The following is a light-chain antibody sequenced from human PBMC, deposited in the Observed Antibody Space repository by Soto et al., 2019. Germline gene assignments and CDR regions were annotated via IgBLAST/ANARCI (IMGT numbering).Light chain of an antibody. CDR3: QQYNNWPPFT. J-gene: IGKJ3*01. V-gene: IGKV3-15*01. CDR1: QGVGSD. Sequence: EIVMTQSPVTLSASPGERVTLSCRASQGVGSDVAWYQQKPGQAPGLLIYGASISEVGVPARFSGSGSGTEFTLTISSLQSEDFAVYYCQQYNNWPPFTYGPGTIVDIK. CDR2: GAS.